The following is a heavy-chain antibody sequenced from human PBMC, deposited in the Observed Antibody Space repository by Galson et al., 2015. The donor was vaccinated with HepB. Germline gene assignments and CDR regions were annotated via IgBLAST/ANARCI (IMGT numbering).Heavy chain of an antibody. CDR3: ARDLWFGTGTFDY. Sequence: SLRLSCAASGFTFSNYWIHWVRQAPGKGLVWVSRINSDGNNTAHADSVKGRFTISRDNAKNTLYLQMNSLRAEDTAVYYCARDLWFGTGTFDYWGQGTLVTVSS. J-gene: IGHJ4*02. V-gene: IGHV3-74*01. CDR1: GFTFSNYW. CDR2: INSDGNNT. D-gene: IGHD3-10*01.